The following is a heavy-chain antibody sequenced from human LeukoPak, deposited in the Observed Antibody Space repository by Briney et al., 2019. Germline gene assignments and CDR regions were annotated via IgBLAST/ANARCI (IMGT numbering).Heavy chain of an antibody. CDR3: ARHFYDSSGYSDY. Sequence: SETLSLTCTVSGDSISNHYWNWIRQPAGKGLEWIGRIYSSGNTNYNPSLKSRVTISVDTSKNQFSLKLSSVTAADTAVYYCARHFYDSSGYSDYWGQGTLVTVSS. J-gene: IGHJ4*02. CDR1: GDSISNHY. V-gene: IGHV4-4*07. CDR2: IYSSGNT. D-gene: IGHD3-22*01.